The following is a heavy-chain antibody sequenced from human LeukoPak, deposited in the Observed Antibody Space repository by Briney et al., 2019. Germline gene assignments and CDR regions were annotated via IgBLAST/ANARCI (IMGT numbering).Heavy chain of an antibody. J-gene: IGHJ6*02. CDR3: ARTSRHYFGSGTKLTPWPADMDV. CDR2: VYYTGTT. Sequence: KPSETLSLTCTVPGGSISPYYWTWIRLPPGKGLEWIGYVYYTGTTTYNPSLHSRLAISVDTSKNQISLNLGFVTAADTAVYYCARTSRHYFGSGTKLTPWPADMDVWGQGTTVTVSS. V-gene: IGHV4-59*01. CDR1: GGSISPYY. D-gene: IGHD3-10*01.